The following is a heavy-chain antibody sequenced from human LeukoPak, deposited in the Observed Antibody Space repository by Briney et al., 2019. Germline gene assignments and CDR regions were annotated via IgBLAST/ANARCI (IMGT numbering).Heavy chain of an antibody. J-gene: IGHJ4*02. V-gene: IGHV3-49*04. Sequence: GGSLRLPCTASGFTFGDYAMTWVRQAPGKGLEWVGFIASETYGGTAEYAASVKGRFTISRDDSKSIAYLQMNSLRAEDTAVYYCARARAYYYDSSGYYHQAQPFDYWGQGTLVTVSS. CDR1: GFTFGDYA. D-gene: IGHD3-22*01. CDR2: IASETYGGTA. CDR3: ARARAYYYDSSGYYHQAQPFDY.